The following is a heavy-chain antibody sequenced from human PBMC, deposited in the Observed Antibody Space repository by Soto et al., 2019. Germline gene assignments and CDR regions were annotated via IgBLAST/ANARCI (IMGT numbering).Heavy chain of an antibody. CDR3: AILPHIAVAADFDY. D-gene: IGHD6-19*01. J-gene: IGHJ4*02. Sequence: SVKVSCKASGGTFSSYAISWVRQAPGQGLEWMGGIIPIFGTANYAQKFQGRVTITADESTSTAYMELSSLRSEDTAVYYCAILPHIAVAADFDYWGQGTLVTVSS. CDR1: GGTFSSYA. V-gene: IGHV1-69*13. CDR2: IIPIFGTA.